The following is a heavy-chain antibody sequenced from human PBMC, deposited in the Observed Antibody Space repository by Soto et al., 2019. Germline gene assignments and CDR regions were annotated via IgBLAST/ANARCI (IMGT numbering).Heavy chain of an antibody. Sequence: NPSETLSLTCSVSGSSMTTYYWHWIRQAPGKGLEWIGFIYNSGRGSTGSNPSLSSRVTFSIDTSKNQFSLKLSSVTAADTAVYFCATYTSDGGGRGYWGQGTLVTVSS. J-gene: IGHJ4*02. CDR2: IYNSGRGST. CDR3: ATYTSDGGGRGY. CDR1: GSSMTTYY. V-gene: IGHV4-59*08. D-gene: IGHD6-19*01.